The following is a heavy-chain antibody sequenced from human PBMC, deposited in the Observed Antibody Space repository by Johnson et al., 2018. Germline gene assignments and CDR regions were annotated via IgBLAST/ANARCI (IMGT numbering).Heavy chain of an antibody. V-gene: IGHV3-21*01. J-gene: IGHJ4*02. Sequence: VQLVQSGGGLVKPGGSLRLSCAASGFTFCSYSMNWVRQAPGKGLQWVSAITISGDNIYYADSVKGRFTISRDNSKNSLYLQMNSLRAEDTAGYYGARHYGSNRYPEYWGQGTLVTVSS. CDR3: ARHYGSNRYPEY. CDR1: GFTFCSYS. D-gene: IGHD6-13*01. CDR2: ITISGDNI.